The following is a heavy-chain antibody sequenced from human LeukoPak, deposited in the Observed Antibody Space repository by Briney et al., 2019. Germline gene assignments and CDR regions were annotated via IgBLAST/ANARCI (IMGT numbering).Heavy chain of an antibody. D-gene: IGHD1-26*01. J-gene: IGHJ3*01. CDR2: IYPGDSGP. Sequence: GESLKISCKVSGYSFTSYCIGWVRQMPGKGLEWMGIIYPGDSGPTYSPSFQGQVTISVDKSINTAYLQWSSLQASDTAMYYCGMSGDRVPLQDDVFDAWGQGTMVTVST. CDR3: GMSGDRVPLQDDVFDA. V-gene: IGHV5-51*01. CDR1: GYSFTSYC.